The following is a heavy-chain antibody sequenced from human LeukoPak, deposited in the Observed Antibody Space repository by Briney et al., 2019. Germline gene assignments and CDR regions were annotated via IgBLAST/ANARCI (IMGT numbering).Heavy chain of an antibody. CDR3: ARLPRGIAAAGWFDP. J-gene: IGHJ5*02. V-gene: IGHV1-69*05. Sequence: SVKVSCKASGGTFGSYAISWVRQAPGQGLEWMGGIIPIFGTANYAQKFQGRVTITTDESTSTAYMELSSLRSEDTAVYYCARLPRGIAAAGWFDPWGQGTLVTVSS. D-gene: IGHD6-13*01. CDR2: IIPIFGTA. CDR1: GGTFGSYA.